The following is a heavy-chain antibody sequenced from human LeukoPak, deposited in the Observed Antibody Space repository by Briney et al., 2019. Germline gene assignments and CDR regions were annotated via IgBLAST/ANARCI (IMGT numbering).Heavy chain of an antibody. CDR3: AELGITMIGGV. D-gene: IGHD3-10*02. J-gene: IGHJ6*04. CDR1: GLTFSSYR. Sequence: GGSLRLSCAASGLTFSSYRMNWVRQAPGKGLEWVSYISSSSSTVYYADSVKGRFTISRDNAKNSLYLQMNSLRAEDTAVYYCAELGITMIGGVWGKGTTVTISS. V-gene: IGHV3-48*04. CDR2: ISSSSSTV.